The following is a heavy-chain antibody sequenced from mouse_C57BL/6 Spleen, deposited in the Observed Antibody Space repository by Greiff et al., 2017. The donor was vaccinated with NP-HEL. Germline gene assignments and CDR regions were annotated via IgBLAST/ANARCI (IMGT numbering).Heavy chain of an antibody. V-gene: IGHV1-50*01. J-gene: IGHJ3*01. Sequence: VQLQQPGAELVKPGASVKLSCKASGYTFTSYWMQWVKQRPGQGLAWIGEIDPSDIYPHYNQQFKGKATLTVDTSSSTAYMQLSSLTSEDSAVYYCARSLDSSGYSWFAYWGQGTLVTVSA. D-gene: IGHD3-2*02. CDR3: ARSLDSSGYSWFAY. CDR1: GYTFTSYW. CDR2: IDPSDIYP.